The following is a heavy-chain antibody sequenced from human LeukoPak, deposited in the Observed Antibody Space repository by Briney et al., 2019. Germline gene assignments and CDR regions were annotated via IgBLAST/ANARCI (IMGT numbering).Heavy chain of an antibody. Sequence: PGGSLRLSCEASGLSVSTKYMNWVRQAPGKGLEWVSILYSGDTTYYADSVKGRFTVTRDSSKNTLYLHINSLRAEDTAVYYCARVGDHYHWYLDLWGRGALVTASS. V-gene: IGHV3-53*01. CDR3: ARVGDHYHWYLDL. D-gene: IGHD3-10*01. J-gene: IGHJ2*01. CDR1: GLSVSTKY. CDR2: LYSGDTT.